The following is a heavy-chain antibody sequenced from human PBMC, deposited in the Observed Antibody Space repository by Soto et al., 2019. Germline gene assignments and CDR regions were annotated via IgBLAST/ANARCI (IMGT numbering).Heavy chain of an antibody. D-gene: IGHD6-6*01. CDR2: IYYSGST. J-gene: IGHJ4*02. V-gene: IGHV4-31*03. CDR3: ARDGGIAAREAFDY. Sequence: SETLSLTCPVSGGSISSGGYYWSWIRQHPGKGLEWIGYIYYSGSTYYNPSLKSRVTISVDTSKNQFSLKLSSVTAADTAVYYCARDGGIAAREAFDYWGQGTLVTVSS. CDR1: GGSISSGGYY.